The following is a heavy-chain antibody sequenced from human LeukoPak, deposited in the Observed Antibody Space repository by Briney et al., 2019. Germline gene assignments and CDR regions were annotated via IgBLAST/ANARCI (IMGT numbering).Heavy chain of an antibody. CDR3: AKVRDPYYYDSSGYLRLGAFDI. V-gene: IGHV3-9*03. D-gene: IGHD3-22*01. CDR2: ISWNSGSI. CDR1: GFTFDDYA. J-gene: IGHJ3*02. Sequence: GGSLRLSCAASGFTFDDYAMHWVRQAPGKGLEWVSGISWNSGSIGYADSVKGRFTISRDNAKNSLYLPMNSLRAEDMALYYCAKVRDPYYYDSSGYLRLGAFDIWGQGTMVTVSS.